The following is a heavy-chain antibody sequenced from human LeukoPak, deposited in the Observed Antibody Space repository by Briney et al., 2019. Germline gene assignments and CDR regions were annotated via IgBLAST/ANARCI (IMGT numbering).Heavy chain of an antibody. V-gene: IGHV4-39*07. Sequence: SETLSLTCSVSGDSISLSFYYWGWIRQPPGKALEWIGSVYYSGTTSYNPSLKSRVTISVDMSKNHFSLRLRSVTAADTAMYYCARGTLYRGWSYYLDFWGQGSRVTVSS. CDR3: ARGTLYRGWSYYLDF. CDR1: GDSISLSFYY. CDR2: VYYSGTT. J-gene: IGHJ4*02. D-gene: IGHD6-19*01.